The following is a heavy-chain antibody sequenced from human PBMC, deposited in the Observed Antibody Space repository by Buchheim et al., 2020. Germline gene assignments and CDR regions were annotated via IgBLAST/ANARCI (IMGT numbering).Heavy chain of an antibody. V-gene: IGHV4-39*01. J-gene: IGHJ4*02. Sequence: QLQLQESGPGLVKPSETLSLTCTVSGDSISRNEYNWGWLRQSPEKGLEWIASICYSGFTYYNPSLRSRVAISLDTSKNQFSLQLSSVTAADTAVYYCARRNNGWPSPFNYWGQGTL. CDR2: ICYSGFT. CDR3: ARRNNGWPSPFNY. D-gene: IGHD6-19*01. CDR1: GDSISRNEYN.